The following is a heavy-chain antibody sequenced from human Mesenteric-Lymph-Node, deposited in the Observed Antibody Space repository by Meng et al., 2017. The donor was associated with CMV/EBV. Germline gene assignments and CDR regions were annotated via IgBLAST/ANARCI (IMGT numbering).Heavy chain of an antibody. CDR3: ATEPNKYGQGYFKS. CDR2: ILYDGSGE. V-gene: IGHV3-30-3*01. Sequence: GGSLRLSCEAPGVTFSTSAMHWVRQAPGKGLEWVAVILYDGSGENYADSVKGRFTISRDNSKNTLFLQMNSLRGEDTAVYYCATEPNKYGQGYFKSWGQGTRVTVSS. CDR1: GVTFSTSA. D-gene: IGHD2-15*01. J-gene: IGHJ4*02.